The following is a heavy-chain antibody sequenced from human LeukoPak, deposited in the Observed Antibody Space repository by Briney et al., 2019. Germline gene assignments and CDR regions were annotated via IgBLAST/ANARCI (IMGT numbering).Heavy chain of an antibody. CDR3: ARHRSEAAFDL. CDR2: IYTGGST. Sequence: GGSLRLSCEVSGFTVSNIYMSWVRQAPGKGLEWVSIIYTGGSTYYADSVKGRFTISRDNSKNTLYHQLNSLRAEDTAVYYCARHRSEAAFDLWGQGTLVTVSS. D-gene: IGHD3-10*01. J-gene: IGHJ4*02. V-gene: IGHV3-66*04. CDR1: GFTVSNIY.